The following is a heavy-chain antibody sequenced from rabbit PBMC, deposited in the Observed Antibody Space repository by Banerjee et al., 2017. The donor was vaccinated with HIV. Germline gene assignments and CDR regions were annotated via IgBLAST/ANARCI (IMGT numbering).Heavy chain of an antibody. CDR3: VRGYTYGYAGYAYAANL. D-gene: IGHD6-1*01. CDR2: IYPGSSGST. CDR1: GFDFNSYY. Sequence: QLKETGGGLVQPGGSLTLSCKASGFDFNSYYMSWVRQAPGKGLEWIGTIYPGSSGSTYYASWVNGRFTISSHNAQNTLYLQLNSLTAADTATYFCVRGYTYGYAGYAYAANLWGQGTLVTVS. V-gene: IGHV1S7*01. J-gene: IGHJ4*01.